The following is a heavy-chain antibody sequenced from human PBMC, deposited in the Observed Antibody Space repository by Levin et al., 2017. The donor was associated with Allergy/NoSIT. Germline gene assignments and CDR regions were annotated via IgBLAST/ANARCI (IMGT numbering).Heavy chain of an antibody. CDR1: GFTFSSYA. V-gene: IGHV3-23*01. Sequence: GGSLRLSCATSGFTFSSYAMSWVRQAPGKGLEWVSTISGSGDSTYYADSVKGRFTISRDNSENTLYLQMKSLKFEDTAIYYCGVDYWGQGTLVTVSS. D-gene: IGHD3-10*01. J-gene: IGHJ4*02. CDR3: GVDY. CDR2: ISGSGDST.